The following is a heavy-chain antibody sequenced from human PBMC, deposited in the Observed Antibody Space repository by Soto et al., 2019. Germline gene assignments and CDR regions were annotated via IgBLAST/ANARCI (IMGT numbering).Heavy chain of an antibody. V-gene: IGHV4-31*03. Sequence: QVQLQESGPGLVKPSQTLSLTCTVSGGSISSGGYYWSWIRQHPGKGLEWIGYIYYSGSTYYNPSLKCRVTISVDTSKNQFSLKLSSVTAADTAVYYCARAMLAATVTTRYYYGMDVWGQGTTVTVSS. CDR1: GGSISSGGYY. D-gene: IGHD4-17*01. CDR2: IYYSGST. J-gene: IGHJ6*02. CDR3: ARAMLAATVTTRYYYGMDV.